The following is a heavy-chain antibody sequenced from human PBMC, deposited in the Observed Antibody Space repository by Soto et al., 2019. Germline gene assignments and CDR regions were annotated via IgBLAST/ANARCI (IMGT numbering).Heavy chain of an antibody. J-gene: IGHJ6*02. CDR1: GFTFSSYA. V-gene: IGHV3-23*01. CDR3: AKDPPDITIFGVVIPLYGTVREGMDV. D-gene: IGHD3-3*01. CDR2: ISGSGGST. Sequence: GGSLRLSCAASGFTFSSYAMSWVRQAPGKGLEWVSAISGSGGSTYYADSVKGRFTISRDNSKNTLYLQMNSLRAEDTAVYYCAKDPPDITIFGVVIPLYGTVREGMDVWGQGTTVTVSS.